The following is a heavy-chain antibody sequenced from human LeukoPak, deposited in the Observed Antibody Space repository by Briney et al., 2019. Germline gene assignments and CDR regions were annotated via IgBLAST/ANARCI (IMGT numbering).Heavy chain of an antibody. CDR2: ISDSDGST. Sequence: PGGSLRLSCAASGFTFPRYGMSWVRQAPGKGLDWVSGISDSDGSTYADCVRGRFTISRDNSKNTLYLQMNSLRVEDTAMYYCAKSRTASSYAGVDYWGQGTLVTVSS. J-gene: IGHJ4*02. CDR1: GFTFPRYG. V-gene: IGHV3-23*01. D-gene: IGHD2-2*01. CDR3: AKSRTASSYAGVDY.